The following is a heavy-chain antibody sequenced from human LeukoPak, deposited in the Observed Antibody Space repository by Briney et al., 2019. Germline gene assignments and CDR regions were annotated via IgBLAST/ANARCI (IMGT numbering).Heavy chain of an antibody. V-gene: IGHV1-69*01. Sequence: GASVKVSCKASGGTFGSYVISWVRQAPGQGLDWMGGIIPIFGTAHYAQKFQGRLTITADESTSTAYMEMSSLRSEDTAMYYCAKEGDTALVTGYFDLWGRGTLVTVSS. CDR3: AKEGDTALVTGYFDL. CDR2: IIPIFGTA. D-gene: IGHD5-18*01. J-gene: IGHJ2*01. CDR1: GGTFGSYV.